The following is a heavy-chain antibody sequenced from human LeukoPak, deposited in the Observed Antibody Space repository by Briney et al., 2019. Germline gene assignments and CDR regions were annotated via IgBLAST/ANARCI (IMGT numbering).Heavy chain of an antibody. CDR1: GYSISSGYY. CDR2: IYHSGST. D-gene: IGHD2-2*01. Sequence: PSETLSLTCAVSGYSISSGYYWGWIRQPPGKGLECIGSIYHSGSTYYNPSLKSRVTISVDTSKNQFSLKLSSVTAPATAVYHSARHVSNDDDVVPAAHFDSWGQGTLVTVSS. J-gene: IGHJ4*02. CDR3: ARHVSNDDDVVPAAHFDS. V-gene: IGHV4-38-2*01.